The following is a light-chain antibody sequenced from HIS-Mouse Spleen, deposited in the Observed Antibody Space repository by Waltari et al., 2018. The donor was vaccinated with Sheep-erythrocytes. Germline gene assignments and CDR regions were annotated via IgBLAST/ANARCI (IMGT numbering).Light chain of an antibody. V-gene: IGLV2-14*01. J-gene: IGLJ3*02. CDR1: SSDVGGYNY. CDR3: SSYTSSSTWV. Sequence: QSVLTQPASVSGSPGQSITISCTRTSSDVGGYNYVSWYQPHPGKAPKLMIYEVSNRPSGVSNRFSGSKSGNTASLTISGLQAEDEADYYCSSYTSSSTWVFGGGTKLTVL. CDR2: EVS.